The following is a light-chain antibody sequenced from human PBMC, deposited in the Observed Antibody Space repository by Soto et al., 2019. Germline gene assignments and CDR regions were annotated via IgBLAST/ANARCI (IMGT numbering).Light chain of an antibody. CDR2: EVS. V-gene: IGLV2-8*01. J-gene: IGLJ2*01. CDR1: SSDVGGYNY. Sequence: QSVLTQPPSASGSPGQSVTISCTGTSSDVGGYNYVSWYQHHPGKAPKLMISEVSKRPSGVPDRFSGSKSGNTASLTVSGLQAEDEADYCCSSYAGSNNLVFGGGTKVTVL. CDR3: SSYAGSNNLV.